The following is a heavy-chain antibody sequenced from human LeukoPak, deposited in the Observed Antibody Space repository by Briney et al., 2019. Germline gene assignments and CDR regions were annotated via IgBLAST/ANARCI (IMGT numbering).Heavy chain of an antibody. Sequence: SETLSLTCAVYGGSFSGYYWSWIRQPPGKGLEWIGEINHSGSTNYNPSLKSRVTISVDTSKNQFSLKLSSVTAADTAVYYCARRMSGSTSCLWMDVWGKGTTVTVSS. J-gene: IGHJ6*04. D-gene: IGHD2-2*01. CDR1: GGSFSGYY. CDR2: INHSGST. CDR3: ARRMSGSTSCLWMDV. V-gene: IGHV4-34*01.